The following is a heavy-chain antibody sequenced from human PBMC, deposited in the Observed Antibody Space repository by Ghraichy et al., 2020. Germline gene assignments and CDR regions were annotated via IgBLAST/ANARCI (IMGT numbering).Heavy chain of an antibody. CDR2: IYPGDSET. CDR1: GYSFGNFW. Sequence: GESLNISCEASGYSFGNFWIGWVRQMPGKGLEWLGIIYPGDSETRYSPSFRGQVTLSVDRSVNTAYLQWNGLRASDTAIFYCGRHHCGRPSCYNQVDFHGMDVWGQGTTVIVSS. J-gene: IGHJ6*02. V-gene: IGHV5-51*01. CDR3: GRHHCGRPSCYNQVDFHGMDV. D-gene: IGHD3-10*01.